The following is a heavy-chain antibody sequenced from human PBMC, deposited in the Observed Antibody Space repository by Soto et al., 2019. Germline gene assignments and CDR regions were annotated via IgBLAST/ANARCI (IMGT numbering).Heavy chain of an antibody. CDR2: ISYDGSNK. D-gene: IGHD6-13*01. V-gene: IGHV3-30-3*01. CDR3: TRDRIYSSSWYDY. J-gene: IGHJ4*02. CDR1: GFTFSSYA. Sequence: QVQLVESGGGVVQPGRSLRLSCAASGFTFSSYAMHWVRQAPGKGLEWVAVISYDGSNKYYADSVKGRVTTSRDNSKNTLYLEMSSLRAEDTAVYCCTRDRIYSSSWYDYWGQGTLGTVSS.